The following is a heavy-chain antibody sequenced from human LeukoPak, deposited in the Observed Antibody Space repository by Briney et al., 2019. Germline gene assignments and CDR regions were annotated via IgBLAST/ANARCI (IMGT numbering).Heavy chain of an antibody. CDR3: ARVSPEIVVVTGTGAPDY. V-gene: IGHV3-33*01. CDR1: GFTFSSYG. Sequence: GGSLRLSCAASGFTFSSYGIHWVRQAPGKGLEWVAVIWYDGSNKYYADSVKGRFTISRDNPKNTVYLQMNSLRAEDTAVYYCARVSPEIVVVTGTGAPDYWGQGTLVTVSS. J-gene: IGHJ4*02. CDR2: IWYDGSNK. D-gene: IGHD2-21*02.